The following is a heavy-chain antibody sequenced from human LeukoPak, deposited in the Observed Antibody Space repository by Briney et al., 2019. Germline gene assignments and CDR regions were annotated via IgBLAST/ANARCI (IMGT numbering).Heavy chain of an antibody. CDR2: INPSGGST. CDR3: AREEDGSSTIMPPRYFDY. V-gene: IGHV1-46*01. J-gene: IGHJ4*02. D-gene: IGHD2-2*01. CDR1: GYIFTSYY. Sequence: ASVKVSCKASGYIFTSYYMHWVRQAPGQGLEWMGIINPSGGSTSYAQKFQGRVTMTRDTSTSTVYMELSSLRSEDTAVYYCAREEDGSSTIMPPRYFDYWGQGTLVTVSS.